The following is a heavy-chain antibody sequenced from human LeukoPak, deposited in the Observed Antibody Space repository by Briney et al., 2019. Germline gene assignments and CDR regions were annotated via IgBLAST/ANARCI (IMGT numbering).Heavy chain of an antibody. CDR3: AKEPMGAVGTYFDY. Sequence: PGGSLRLSCAASGFTFSSYGMSCVRQAPGKGREWATEIKSGGGSTYYADSVKGRFTISRANSNHTPYLQMNSLRSEDTAVYYCAKEPMGAVGTYFDYWGQGTLVTVSS. D-gene: IGHD1-26*01. CDR1: GFTFSSYG. CDR2: IKSGGGST. V-gene: IGHV3-23*01. J-gene: IGHJ4*02.